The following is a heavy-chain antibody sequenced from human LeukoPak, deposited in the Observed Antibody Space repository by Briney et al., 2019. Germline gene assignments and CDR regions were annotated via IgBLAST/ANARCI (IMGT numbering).Heavy chain of an antibody. V-gene: IGHV4-39*01. Sequence: PSETLSLTCTVSGXSISSSSYYWGWIRQPPGKGLEWIGSIYYSGSTYYNPSLKSRVTISVDTSKNQFSLKLSSVTAADTAVYYCARNRYGYDSSGYPLLEYFDYWGQGTLVTVSS. CDR1: GXSISSSSYY. D-gene: IGHD3-22*01. J-gene: IGHJ4*02. CDR2: IYYSGST. CDR3: ARNRYGYDSSGYPLLEYFDY.